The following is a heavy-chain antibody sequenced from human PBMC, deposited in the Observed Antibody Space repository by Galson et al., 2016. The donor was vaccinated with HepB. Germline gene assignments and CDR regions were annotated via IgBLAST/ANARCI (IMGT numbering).Heavy chain of an antibody. J-gene: IGHJ1*01. V-gene: IGHV3-11*01. D-gene: IGHD4-23*01. CDR3: TGDSGYGANTD. CDR1: GLSFSDYW. CDR2: IDGSGSAM. Sequence: SLRLSCAVSGLSFSDYWLSWIRQAPGKGLEWLSYIDGSGSAMYYADSVKGRFTISRDNARNSLYLQMNSLRAEDTAVYYCTGDSGYGANTDWGQGTRVTVSS.